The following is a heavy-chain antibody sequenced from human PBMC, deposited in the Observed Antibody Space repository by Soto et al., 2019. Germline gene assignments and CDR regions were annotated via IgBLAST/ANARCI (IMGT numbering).Heavy chain of an antibody. D-gene: IGHD3-3*01. CDR3: ARDKRDLRFLEWSYYFDY. CDR2: ITTDKGKT. Sequence: ASVKVSCKTSGYTFTSYGISWVRQAPGQGLEWMGWITTDKGKTTYAQKFQGRVTMTTDTSTSTAYMELNSLRAEDTAVYYCARDKRDLRFLEWSYYFDYWGQGTLVTVSS. V-gene: IGHV1-18*01. J-gene: IGHJ4*02. CDR1: GYTFTSYG.